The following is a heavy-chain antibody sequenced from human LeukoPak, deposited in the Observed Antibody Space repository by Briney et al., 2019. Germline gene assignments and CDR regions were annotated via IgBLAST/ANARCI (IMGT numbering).Heavy chain of an antibody. CDR3: ARADYDSSVGY. D-gene: IGHD3-22*01. CDR1: GGSISSHY. Sequence: SETLSLTCSVSGGSISSHYWSWIRQPPGKGLEWIGCIYYSGSTNYNPSLKSRVSISVDTSKNQFSLKLRSVTAADTAVYYCARADYDSSVGYWGQGTLVTVSS. V-gene: IGHV4-59*11. CDR2: IYYSGST. J-gene: IGHJ4*02.